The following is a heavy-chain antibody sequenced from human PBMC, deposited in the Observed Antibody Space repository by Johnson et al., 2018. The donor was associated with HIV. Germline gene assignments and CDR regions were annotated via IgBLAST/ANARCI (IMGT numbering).Heavy chain of an antibody. Sequence: VQLVESGGGLVKPGGSLRLSCAASGFSFSDYYMTWIRQAPGKGLEWVSYISSSGSTIYYADSVKGRFTISRDNAKNSLYLQVNSLRAEDTAVYYCARAREVYYLDAFDIWGQGTMVTVSS. CDR1: GFSFSDYY. CDR3: ARAREVYYLDAFDI. V-gene: IGHV3-11*04. D-gene: IGHD3-10*01. J-gene: IGHJ3*02. CDR2: ISSSGSTI.